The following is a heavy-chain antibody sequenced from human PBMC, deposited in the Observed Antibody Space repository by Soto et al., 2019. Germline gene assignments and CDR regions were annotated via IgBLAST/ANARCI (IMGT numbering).Heavy chain of an antibody. V-gene: IGHV4-59*01. D-gene: IGHD4-17*01. Sequence: PSETLSLTCTVSGGSISSYYWSWIRQPPGKGLEWIGYIYYSGSTNYNPSLKSRVTISVDTSKNRFSLKLSSVTAADTAVYYCARATVTKAFDYWGQGTLVTVSS. CDR1: GGSISSYY. CDR2: IYYSGST. CDR3: ARATVTKAFDY. J-gene: IGHJ4*02.